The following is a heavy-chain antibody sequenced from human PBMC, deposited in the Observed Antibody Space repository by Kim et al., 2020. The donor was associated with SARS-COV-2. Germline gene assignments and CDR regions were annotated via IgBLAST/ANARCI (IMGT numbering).Heavy chain of an antibody. D-gene: IGHD3-22*01. Sequence: ASVKVSCKASGYTFTSYYKHWVRQAPGQGLEWMGIINPSGGSTSYAQKFQGRVTMTRDTSTSTVYMELSSLRSEDTAVYYCARDSQYYYDSSGYSNWFDPWGQGTLVTVSS. J-gene: IGHJ5*02. CDR3: ARDSQYYYDSSGYSNWFDP. CDR2: INPSGGST. CDR1: GYTFTSYY. V-gene: IGHV1-46*01.